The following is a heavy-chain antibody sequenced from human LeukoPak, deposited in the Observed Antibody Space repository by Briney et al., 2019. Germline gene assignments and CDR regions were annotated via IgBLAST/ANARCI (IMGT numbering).Heavy chain of an antibody. CDR3: ARFSLSSGWPRGKFFDY. J-gene: IGHJ4*02. V-gene: IGHV1-2*02. D-gene: IGHD6-19*01. CDR2: INPNSGGT. CDR1: GDTFTGYY. Sequence: GASVKVSCKASGDTFTGYYMHWVRQAPGQGLEWMGWINPNSGGTNYAQKFQGRVTMTRDTSISTAYMELSRLRSDDTAVYYCARFSLSSGWPRGKFFDYWGQGTLVTVSS.